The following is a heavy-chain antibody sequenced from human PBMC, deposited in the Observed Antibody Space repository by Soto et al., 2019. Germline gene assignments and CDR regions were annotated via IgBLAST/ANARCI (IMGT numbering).Heavy chain of an antibody. CDR3: AKDLRTMVRGVGAYYFDN. CDR2: TSYDGSDK. CDR1: GFTFNIYG. Sequence: VQLVESGGGVVQPGRSLRLSCGASGFTFNIYGMHWVRQAPGKGLAWVAVTSYDGSDKFYADSVKGRFTISRDNSKNTLYLEMNSLRTDDTAFYYCAKDLRTMVRGVGAYYFDNCGQGTLVTVSS. J-gene: IGHJ4*02. V-gene: IGHV3-30*18. D-gene: IGHD3-10*01.